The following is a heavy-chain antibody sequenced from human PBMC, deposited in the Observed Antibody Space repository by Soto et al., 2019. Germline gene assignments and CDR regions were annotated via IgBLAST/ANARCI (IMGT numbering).Heavy chain of an antibody. J-gene: IGHJ4*02. V-gene: IGHV3-74*01. CDR2: INGDGSTT. CDR1: GFTFSNYW. Sequence: EVQLVVSGGGLIQPGGSLRLSCAASGFTFSNYWMHWVRQAPGKGLVWVSRINGDGSTTSYADSVKGRFTISRDNAKNTLNLQMNSLRAEDTAVYYCVRGSVYNWRGDFWGQGTLVTVSS. CDR3: VRGSVYNWRGDF. D-gene: IGHD1-20*01.